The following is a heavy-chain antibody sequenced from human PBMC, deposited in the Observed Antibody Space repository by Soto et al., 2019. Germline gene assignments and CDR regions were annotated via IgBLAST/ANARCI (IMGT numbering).Heavy chain of an antibody. Sequence: QVQLVQSGAEVKKPGASVKVSCKASGYAFTSYDINWVRQATGQGLEWMGWMNPNSGDTGYVEKFQGRVTMTRDTYITTAYMERRSLRSEDTAVYYWARSLGGGNVNFDSWGQGTLVTVSS. D-gene: IGHD2-15*01. CDR2: MNPNSGDT. CDR3: ARSLGGGNVNFDS. CDR1: GYAFTSYD. J-gene: IGHJ4*02. V-gene: IGHV1-8*01.